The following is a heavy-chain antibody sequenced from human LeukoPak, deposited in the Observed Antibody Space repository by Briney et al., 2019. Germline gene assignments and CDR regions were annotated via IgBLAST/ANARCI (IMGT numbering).Heavy chain of an antibody. V-gene: IGHV3-23*01. D-gene: IGHD2-21*02. CDR2: ITYSSGNT. CDR1: GFTFSAYG. Sequence: PGGSLRLSCAASGFTFSAYGMSWFRQAPGKGLEWVSAITYSSGNTYYADSVKGRFTISRDNSKNTLYLQMNSLRAEDTALYYCAKDGTGCGGDCYSDYWGQGTLVTASS. J-gene: IGHJ4*02. CDR3: AKDGTGCGGDCYSDY.